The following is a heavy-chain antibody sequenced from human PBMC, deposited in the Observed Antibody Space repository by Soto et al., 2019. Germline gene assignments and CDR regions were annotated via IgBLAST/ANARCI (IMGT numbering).Heavy chain of an antibody. CDR1: GDTFSTYT. V-gene: IGHV1-69*12. CDR3: AREGLVFAPSTVNSDHYYSAMDV. CDR2: IIPRSGTS. D-gene: IGHD3-3*02. Sequence: QVQLVQSGAEVKKPGSSVKVSCKASGDTFSTYTITWVRQAPGQGLEWMGGIIPRSGTSNYAQKFQGGVRISADESTSTAYMELSSLRSGDTAVYYCAREGLVFAPSTVNSDHYYSAMDVWGQGTTVTVSS. J-gene: IGHJ6*02.